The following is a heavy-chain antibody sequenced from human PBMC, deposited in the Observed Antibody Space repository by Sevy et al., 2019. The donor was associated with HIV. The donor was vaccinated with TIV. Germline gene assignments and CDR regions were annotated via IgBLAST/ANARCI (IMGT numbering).Heavy chain of an antibody. V-gene: IGHV3-30-3*01. CDR1: GFTFSSYA. CDR2: ISYDGSNK. J-gene: IGHJ5*02. CDR3: ARDLARKAVAGEFDP. D-gene: IGHD6-19*01. Sequence: GESLKISCAASGFTFSSYAMHWVRQAPGKGLEWVAVISYDGSNKYYADSVKGRFTISRDNSKNTLYLQMNSLRAEDTAVYYCARDLARKAVAGEFDPWGQGTLVTVSS.